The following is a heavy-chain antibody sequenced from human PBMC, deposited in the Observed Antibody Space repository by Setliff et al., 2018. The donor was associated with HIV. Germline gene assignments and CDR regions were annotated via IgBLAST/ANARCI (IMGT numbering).Heavy chain of an antibody. CDR1: GGSFSAYY. V-gene: IGHV4-34*01. Sequence: SETLSLTCAVYGGSFSAYYWSWIRQTPGKGLEWIGEINHSGGTNYNPSLKSRVTVSVDTSKNQFSLKLSSVTAADTAVYYCARLPYSSCWYLDYWGQGTLVTVSS. D-gene: IGHD6-19*01. J-gene: IGHJ4*02. CDR3: ARLPYSSCWYLDY. CDR2: INHSGGT.